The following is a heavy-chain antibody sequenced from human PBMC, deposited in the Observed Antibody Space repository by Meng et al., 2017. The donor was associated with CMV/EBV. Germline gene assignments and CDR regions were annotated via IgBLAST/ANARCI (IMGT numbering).Heavy chain of an antibody. J-gene: IGHJ6*02. CDR2: IIPILGIA. D-gene: IGHD2-2*01. V-gene: IGHV1-69*10. CDR1: GGTFSSNA. Sequence: SVKVSCKASGGTFSSNAISWVRQAPGQGLEWMGGIIPILGIANYAQKFQGRVTITADKSTSTAYMELSSLRSEDTAVYYCARGDKIVVVPAAMGYYYYGMDVWGQGTTVTVSS. CDR3: ARGDKIVVVPAAMGYYYYGMDV.